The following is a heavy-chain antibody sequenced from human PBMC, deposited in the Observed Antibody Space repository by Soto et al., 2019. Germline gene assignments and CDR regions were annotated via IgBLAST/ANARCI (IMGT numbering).Heavy chain of an antibody. V-gene: IGHV3-11*01. Sequence: QVQLVESGGGLVKPGGSLRLSCAASGFSFSDYYMTWIRQTPGKELEWVSYIANSGGKKDYADSVKGRFTISRDNAKNLLYLQMNSLRAEDTAVYHCARAAGWFDPWGQGTLVTVSS. CDR1: GFSFSDYY. CDR3: ARAAGWFDP. J-gene: IGHJ5*02. CDR2: IANSGGKK.